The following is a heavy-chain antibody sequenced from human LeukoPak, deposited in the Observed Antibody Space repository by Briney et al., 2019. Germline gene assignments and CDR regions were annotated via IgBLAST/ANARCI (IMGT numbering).Heavy chain of an antibody. CDR2: ISAYNGNT. CDR3: ATELYGDYPTTAY. CDR1: VYTFTSYG. J-gene: IGHJ4*02. Sequence: ASVKVSCTASVYTFTSYGVSWGRQAPGQGLEWMGWISAYNGNTNYAQKLQGRVTMTTDTSTSTAYMELRSLRSDDTAVYYCATELYGDYPTTAYWGQGTLVTVSS. V-gene: IGHV1-18*01. D-gene: IGHD2-21*02.